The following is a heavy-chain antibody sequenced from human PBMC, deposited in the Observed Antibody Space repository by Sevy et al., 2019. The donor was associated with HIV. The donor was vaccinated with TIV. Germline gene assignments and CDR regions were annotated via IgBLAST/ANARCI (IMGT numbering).Heavy chain of an antibody. CDR2: ISYSGGST. V-gene: IGHV3-23*01. J-gene: IGHJ4*02. Sequence: GGSLRLSRAASGFTFSTYAMTWVRQAPGKGLEWVSVISYSGGSTYYADSVRGQFTISRDNSKNTLYLQMNSLRVEDTAVYYCAKDRVSGTYYTGDFDYWGQGTLVTVSS. D-gene: IGHD3-10*01. CDR1: GFTFSTYA. CDR3: AKDRVSGTYYTGDFDY.